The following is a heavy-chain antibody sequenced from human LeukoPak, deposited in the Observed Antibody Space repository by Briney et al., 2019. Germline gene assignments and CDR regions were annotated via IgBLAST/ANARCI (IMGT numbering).Heavy chain of an antibody. CDR2: IYPGDSDA. V-gene: IGHV5-51*01. D-gene: IGHD1-26*01. Sequence: GESLKISCKGSGYSFTTYWIAWVRQMPGKGLEWMGIIYPGDSDARYSPSFQGQVTFSDDKSISTAYLQWSSLKASDTAMYYCARQQVGATIPLDYWGQGALVTVSS. CDR1: GYSFTTYW. CDR3: ARQQVGATIPLDY. J-gene: IGHJ4*02.